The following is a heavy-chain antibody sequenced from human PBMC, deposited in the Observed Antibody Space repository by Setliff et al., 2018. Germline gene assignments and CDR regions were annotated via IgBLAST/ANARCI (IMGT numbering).Heavy chain of an antibody. CDR2: IIPIFGTA. CDR1: GGTFSCYA. D-gene: IGHD5-12*01. CDR3: ARGYSGYDNPWTDYYGMDV. Sequence: SVKVSCKASGGTFSCYAISWVRQAPGQGPEWMGGIIPIFGTANYAQKFQGRVTITTDESTSTAYMELSSLRSEDTAVYYCARGYSGYDNPWTDYYGMDVWGQGTTVTVSS. V-gene: IGHV1-69*05. J-gene: IGHJ6*02.